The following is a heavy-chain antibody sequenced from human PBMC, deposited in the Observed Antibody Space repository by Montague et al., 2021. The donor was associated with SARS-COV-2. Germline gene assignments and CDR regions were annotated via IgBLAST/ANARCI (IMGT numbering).Heavy chain of an antibody. CDR3: ARDRPRSYYDGSGTYTWGGYGMDV. CDR2: IYSSGST. Sequence: SETLSLTCTVSGGSISSYYWSWIRQPAGKGLEWIGRIYSSGSTNYNPSLKSRVTMSVDTSKNQFSLKLSSVTAADTALYYCARDRPRSYYDGSGTYTWGGYGMDVWGQGTTVTVFS. D-gene: IGHD3-10*01. CDR1: GGSISSYY. V-gene: IGHV4-4*07. J-gene: IGHJ6*02.